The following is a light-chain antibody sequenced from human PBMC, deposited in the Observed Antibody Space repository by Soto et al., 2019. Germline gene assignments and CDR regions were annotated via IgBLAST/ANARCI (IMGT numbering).Light chain of an antibody. Sequence: QSALTQPPSVSGSPGQSVTISCTGTSSDVGSYNRVSWYQQPPGTAPKLMIYEVSNRPSGVPDRFSGSKSGNTASLTISGLQPEDEADYYCHSYTRSNTYVFGTGTKVTVL. CDR2: EVS. CDR1: SSDVGSYNR. V-gene: IGLV2-18*02. J-gene: IGLJ1*01. CDR3: HSYTRSNTYV.